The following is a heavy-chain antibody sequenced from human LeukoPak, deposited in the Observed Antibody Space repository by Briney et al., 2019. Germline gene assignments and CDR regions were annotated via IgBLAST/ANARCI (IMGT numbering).Heavy chain of an antibody. CDR3: AKDRGSGWIFDY. J-gene: IGHJ4*02. CDR1: GFTFSSYA. V-gene: IGHV3-23*01. D-gene: IGHD6-19*01. CDR2: ISGSGGST. Sequence: PGGSLRLSCAASGFTFSSYAMHWVRQAPGKGLEWVSAISGSGGSTYYADSVKGRFTISRDNSKNTLYLQMNSLRAEDTAVYYCAKDRGSGWIFDYWGQGTLVTVSS.